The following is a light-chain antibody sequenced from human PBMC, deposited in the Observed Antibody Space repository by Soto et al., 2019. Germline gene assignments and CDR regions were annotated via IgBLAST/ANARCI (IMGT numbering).Light chain of an antibody. CDR1: SSNIGRSY. Sequence: QSVLTQPPSASGTPGQRVTISCSGSSSNIGRSYVFWYKQLPGTAPRLLIYRNNQRPSGVPDRFAGSKSGTGASLAISGLRSDDEAVYYCAALDDSLSGVVLGGGTQLTVL. CDR3: AALDDSLSGVV. J-gene: IGLJ2*01. V-gene: IGLV1-47*01. CDR2: RNN.